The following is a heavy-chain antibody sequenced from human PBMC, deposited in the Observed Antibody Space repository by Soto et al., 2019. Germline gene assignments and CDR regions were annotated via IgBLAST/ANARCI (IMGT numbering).Heavy chain of an antibody. CDR2: ISYDGSNK. D-gene: IGHD3-3*01. V-gene: IGHV3-30-3*01. CDR3: ARDPFWSGYYALDY. Sequence: GGSLRLSCAASGFTFSSYAMHWVRQAPGKGLEWVAVISYDGSNKYYADSVKGRFTISRDNSKNTLYLQMNSLRAEDTAVYYCARDPFWSGYYALDYWGQGTLVTVSS. CDR1: GFTFSSYA. J-gene: IGHJ4*02.